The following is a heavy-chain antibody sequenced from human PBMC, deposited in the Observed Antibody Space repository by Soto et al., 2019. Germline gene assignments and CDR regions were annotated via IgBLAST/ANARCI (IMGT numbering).Heavy chain of an antibody. CDR3: AKDARYYYTTLPRDYFDS. J-gene: IGHJ4*02. V-gene: IGHV3-30*18. Sequence: GGARRRAWSGSGLPVYNHFINGVGQAPAKGLEWVAIISFDGTTELYADSVKGRFTISRDNSKNTVFLQMNGLRVEDTAVYYCAKDARYYYTTLPRDYFDSWCQGTPVSVSP. CDR1: GLPVYNHF. CDR2: ISFDGTTE. D-gene: IGHD3-10*01.